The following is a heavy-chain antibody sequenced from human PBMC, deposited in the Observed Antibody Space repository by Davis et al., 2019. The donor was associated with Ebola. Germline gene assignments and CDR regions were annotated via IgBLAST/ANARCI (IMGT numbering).Heavy chain of an antibody. CDR1: GFTFSDYY. J-gene: IGHJ5*02. CDR2: IYYSGST. V-gene: IGHV4-38-2*01. CDR3: ARSGYDFWSGYNNWFDP. Sequence: PGGSLRLSCAASGFTFSDYYMSWIRQAPGKGLEWIGSIYYSGSTYYNPSLKSRVTISVDTSKNQFSLKLSSVTAADTAVYYCARSGYDFWSGYNNWFDPWGQGTLVTVSS. D-gene: IGHD3-3*01.